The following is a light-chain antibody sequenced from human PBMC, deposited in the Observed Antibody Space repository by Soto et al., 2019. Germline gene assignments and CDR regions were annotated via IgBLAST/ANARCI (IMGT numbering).Light chain of an antibody. CDR3: ASYTSSRVWV. CDR1: SSDVGSYNR. J-gene: IGLJ3*02. V-gene: IGLV2-18*02. Sequence: QSALTQPPSVSGSPGQSVTISCTGTSSDVGSYNRVSWYQQPPGTAPKLIIYEVTNRPSGVPVRFSGSESANMASLTISGLQAEDEADYYCASYTSSRVWVFGGGTKVTVL. CDR2: EVT.